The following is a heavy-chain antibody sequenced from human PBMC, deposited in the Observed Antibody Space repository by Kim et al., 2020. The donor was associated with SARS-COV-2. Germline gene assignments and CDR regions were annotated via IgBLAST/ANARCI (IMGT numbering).Heavy chain of an antibody. D-gene: IGHD6-13*01. J-gene: IGHJ4*02. V-gene: IGHV3-48*04. CDR1: GFTFSDYS. Sequence: GSLKLSCAASGFTFSDYSMTWVRQAPGKGPEFVSYINSGSTTFFYADSVKGRFTIFRDNTKSSLYLLMNSLTADDTAVYYCARGYGSSWFHYWGQGTLVTVSS. CDR3: ARGYGSSWFHY. CDR2: INSGSTTF.